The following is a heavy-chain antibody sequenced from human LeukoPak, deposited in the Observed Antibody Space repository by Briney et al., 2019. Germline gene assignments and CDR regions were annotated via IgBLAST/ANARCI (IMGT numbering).Heavy chain of an antibody. V-gene: IGHV3-21*06. CDR3: ARAGTCSSTSCDGGIEY. Sequence: GGSLRLSCAASGFAFSSYNMKWVRQAPGKGLEWVSFISTTSTYIYYADSVKGRFTVSRDNSKNLLYLQMDSLRVEDTAVYYCARAGTCSSTSCDGGIEYWGQGTLVTVSS. J-gene: IGHJ4*02. CDR1: GFAFSSYN. D-gene: IGHD2-2*01. CDR2: ISTTSTYI.